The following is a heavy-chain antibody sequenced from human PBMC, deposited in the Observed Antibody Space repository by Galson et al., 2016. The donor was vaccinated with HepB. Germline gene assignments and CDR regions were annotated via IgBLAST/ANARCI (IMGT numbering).Heavy chain of an antibody. CDR2: DSMDGRRK. V-gene: IGHV3-30*18. CDR3: AKRHEYCPPVGCSVDS. CDR1: GFTFNRRG. J-gene: IGHJ4*02. D-gene: IGHD2/OR15-2a*01. Sequence: SLRLSCAASGFTFNRRGMHWVRQAPGKGLEWVAADSMDGRRKFYADSVKGRFTISRDNSNNMLFLQMSSLRVDDTAVYYCAKRHEYCPPVGCSVDSWGQGTWSPSPQ.